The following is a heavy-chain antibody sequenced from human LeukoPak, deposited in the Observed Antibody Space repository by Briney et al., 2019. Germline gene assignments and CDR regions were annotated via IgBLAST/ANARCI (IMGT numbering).Heavy chain of an antibody. CDR3: ARSAAGNDY. Sequence: GGSLRLSCAASGFTFSIYGLNWVRQAPGKGLEWLSYISSSSSTIYYAHSVKGRFTISRDNAKNSLYLQMNSLRAEDTAVYYCARSAAGNDYWGQGTLVTVSS. D-gene: IGHD6-13*01. V-gene: IGHV3-48*04. CDR2: ISSSSSTI. J-gene: IGHJ4*02. CDR1: GFTFSIYG.